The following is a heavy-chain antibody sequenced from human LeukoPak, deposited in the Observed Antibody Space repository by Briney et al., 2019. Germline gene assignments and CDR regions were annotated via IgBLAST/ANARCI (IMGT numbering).Heavy chain of an antibody. CDR1: GYTFTGYY. V-gene: IGHV1-2*04. D-gene: IGHD3-3*01. CDR2: INPNSGGT. CDR3: ARDGDTIFGVATGGVAFDI. Sequence: ASVKVSCKASGYTFTGYYMHWVRQAPGQGLEWMGWINPNSGGTNYAQKFQGWVTMTRDTSISTAYMELSRLRSDDTAVYYCARDGDTIFGVATGGVAFDIWGQGTMVTVSS. J-gene: IGHJ3*02.